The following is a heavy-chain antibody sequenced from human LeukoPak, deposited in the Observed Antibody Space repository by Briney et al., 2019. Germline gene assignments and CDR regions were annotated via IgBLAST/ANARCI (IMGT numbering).Heavy chain of an antibody. Sequence: GGSLRLSCAASGFTVSSNYMSWVRQAPGKGLEWVSVIYSGGSTYYADSVKGRFTISRDNSKNTLYLQMNSLRAEDTAVYYCARDGSLGELSSNDAFDIWGQGTMVTVSS. CDR3: ARDGSLGELSSNDAFDI. J-gene: IGHJ3*02. CDR1: GFTVSSNY. CDR2: IYSGGST. D-gene: IGHD3-16*02. V-gene: IGHV3-66*01.